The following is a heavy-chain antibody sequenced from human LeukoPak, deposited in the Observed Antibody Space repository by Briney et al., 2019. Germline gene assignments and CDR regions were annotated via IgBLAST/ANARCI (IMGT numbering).Heavy chain of an antibody. CDR3: ARDEMGSSWYDY. CDR1: GFTFSSYW. V-gene: IGHV3-74*01. Sequence: GGSLRLSCAASGFTFSSYWMHWVRHAPGKGLVWVSRINSDGSSTSYADSVKGRFTISRDNAKNTLYLQMNSLRAEDTAVYYCARDEMGSSWYDYWGQGTLVTVSS. J-gene: IGHJ4*02. D-gene: IGHD6-13*01. CDR2: INSDGSST.